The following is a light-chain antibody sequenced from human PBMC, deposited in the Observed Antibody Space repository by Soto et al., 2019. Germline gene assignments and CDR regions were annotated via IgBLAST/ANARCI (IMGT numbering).Light chain of an antibody. Sequence: DIQMTQSPSSLSASVGDRVTITCRASQSISRFLNWYQQKPGKAPKLLIYWASTRESGVPDRFSGSGSGTDFTLTISSLQAEDVAVYYCQQYYSTPQTFGQGTKVDI. V-gene: IGKV1-39*01. J-gene: IGKJ1*01. CDR3: QQYYSTPQT. CDR1: QSISRF. CDR2: WAS.